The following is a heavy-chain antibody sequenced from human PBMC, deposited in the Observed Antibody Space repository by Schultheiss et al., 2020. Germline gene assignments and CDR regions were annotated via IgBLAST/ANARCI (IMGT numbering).Heavy chain of an antibody. Sequence: GGSLRFSCVASGFTFSSYWMHWVRQAPGKGLVWVSRINSDGSSTNYADSVKGRFTMSRDNAKNTLYLQMNSLRAEDTAVYYCAPNWFDPWGQGTLVTVSS. CDR1: GFTFSSYW. J-gene: IGHJ5*02. CDR2: INSDGSST. CDR3: APNWFDP. V-gene: IGHV3-74*01.